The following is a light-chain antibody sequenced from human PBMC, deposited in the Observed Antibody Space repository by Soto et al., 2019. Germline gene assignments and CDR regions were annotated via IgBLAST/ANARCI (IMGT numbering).Light chain of an antibody. Sequence: EIVLTQSPGTLSLSPGERATLSCRASQSVSSSYLAWYQQKPGQAPRLLIYGASSRATGIPDRFSGSGSGTDFTLTISRLEPEDFAVYYCQQYRRSPLFTFGPGTKVDIK. V-gene: IGKV3-20*01. J-gene: IGKJ3*01. CDR1: QSVSSSY. CDR2: GAS. CDR3: QQYRRSPLFT.